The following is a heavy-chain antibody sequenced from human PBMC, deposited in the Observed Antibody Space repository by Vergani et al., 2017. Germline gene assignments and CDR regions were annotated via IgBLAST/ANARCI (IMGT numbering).Heavy chain of an antibody. J-gene: IGHJ6*02. CDR1: GFTFSSYG. D-gene: IGHD4-17*01. CDR2: ISYDGSNK. CDR3: ATPPQDYGDYGMDV. V-gene: IGHV3-30*03. Sequence: VQLVESGGGVVQPGRSLRLSCAASGFTFSSYGMHWVRQAPGKGLEWVAVISYDGSNKYYADSVKGRFTISRDNSKNSLYLQMNSLRAEDTAVYYCATPPQDYGDYGMDVWGQGTTVTVSS.